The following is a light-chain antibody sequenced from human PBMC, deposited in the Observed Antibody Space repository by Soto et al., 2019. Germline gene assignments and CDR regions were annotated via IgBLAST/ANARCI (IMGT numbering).Light chain of an antibody. V-gene: IGLV2-14*01. CDR1: SSDVGAYNY. CDR3: SSYTSRRTGV. CDR2: EVS. J-gene: IGLJ3*02. Sequence: QSALTQPASVSGSPGQSITISCTGTSSDVGAYNYVSWYQQHPGKAPKLMISEVSNRPSGVSNRFSGSKSGNTASLTISGLQAEDEADYYCSSYTSRRTGVFGGGTKLTVL.